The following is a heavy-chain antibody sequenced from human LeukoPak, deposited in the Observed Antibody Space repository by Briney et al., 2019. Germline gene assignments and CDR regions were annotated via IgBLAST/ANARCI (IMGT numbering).Heavy chain of an antibody. Sequence: ASVKVSCKASGYTFTSYPISWVRQAPGQGLECMGWITVYNGNTNYAQKLQGRVTMTTDTSTSTAYMELRSLRSDDTAVYYCARGYDYGDYVGDFDYWGQGTLVTVSS. V-gene: IGHV1-18*01. D-gene: IGHD4-17*01. CDR2: ITVYNGNT. CDR1: GYTFTSYP. CDR3: ARGYDYGDYVGDFDY. J-gene: IGHJ4*02.